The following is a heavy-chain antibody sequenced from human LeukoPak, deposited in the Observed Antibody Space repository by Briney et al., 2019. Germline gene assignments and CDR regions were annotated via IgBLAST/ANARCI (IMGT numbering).Heavy chain of an antibody. J-gene: IGHJ4*02. V-gene: IGHV4-59*08. Sequence: SETLSLTCTVSGGAISSYYWSWIRQPPGKGLEWIGYIYYSGSTTYNPSLKSRVTISVDTSKKQLSLKLSSVTAADTAVYYCARHQDVGAIAFDYWGQGTLVTVSS. CDR3: ARHQDVGAIAFDY. CDR1: GGAISSYY. CDR2: IYYSGST. D-gene: IGHD1-26*01.